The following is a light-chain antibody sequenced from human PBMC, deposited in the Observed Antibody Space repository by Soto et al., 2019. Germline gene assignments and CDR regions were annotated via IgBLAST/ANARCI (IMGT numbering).Light chain of an antibody. Sequence: EIVLTQSPATLSLSPGERGTLSCRASESVTNYLAWYQQKPGQAPRLLVYDVSNRATGIPARFSGGGSGTDFTLTISSLQSEDSAVYYCQQYNNWPPGATFGPGTKVEIK. CDR2: DVS. V-gene: IGKV3-11*01. CDR3: QQYNNWPPGAT. CDR1: ESVTNY. J-gene: IGKJ3*01.